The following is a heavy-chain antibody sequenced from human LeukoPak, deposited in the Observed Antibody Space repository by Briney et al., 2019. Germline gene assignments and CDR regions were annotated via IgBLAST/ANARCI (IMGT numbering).Heavy chain of an antibody. Sequence: ASVKVSCKASGYTFTSYYMHWVRQAPGQGLEWMGIINPSGGSTSYAQNFQGRATMPRDMSTSTVYMELSSLRSEDTAVYYCARVESWEHSGSSQDAFDIWGQGTMVTVSS. CDR2: INPSGGST. D-gene: IGHD1-26*01. V-gene: IGHV1-46*01. CDR1: GYTFTSYY. J-gene: IGHJ3*02. CDR3: ARVESWEHSGSSQDAFDI.